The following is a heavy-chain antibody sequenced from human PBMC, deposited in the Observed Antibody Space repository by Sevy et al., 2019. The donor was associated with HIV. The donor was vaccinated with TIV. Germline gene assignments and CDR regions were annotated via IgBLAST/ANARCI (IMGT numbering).Heavy chain of an antibody. CDR3: ARGKSGYGYALNY. J-gene: IGHJ4*02. Sequence: GGSLRLSCAASGFTFSNYWMSWVRQAPGKGLEGVSVIYSDETTYHADSVKDRFTISRDNSKNMLYLQMSSLRAEDTAIYYCARGKSGYGYALNYWGQGTLVTVSS. CDR1: GFTFSNYW. D-gene: IGHD5-18*01. CDR2: IYSDETT. V-gene: IGHV3-66*01.